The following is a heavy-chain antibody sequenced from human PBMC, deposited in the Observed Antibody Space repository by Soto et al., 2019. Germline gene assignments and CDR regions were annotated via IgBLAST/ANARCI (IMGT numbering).Heavy chain of an antibody. CDR2: IIPIFGTA. D-gene: IGHD4-17*01. CDR1: GGTFSSYA. CDR3: ARGVRGDYLYYYYGMDV. V-gene: IGHV1-69*06. J-gene: IGHJ6*02. Sequence: QVQLVQSEAEVKKPGSSVKVSCKASGGTFSSYAISWVRQAPGQGLEWMGGIIPIFGTANYAQKFQGRVTITADKSTSTAYMELSSLRSEDTAVYYCARGVRGDYLYYYYGMDVWGQGTTVTVSS.